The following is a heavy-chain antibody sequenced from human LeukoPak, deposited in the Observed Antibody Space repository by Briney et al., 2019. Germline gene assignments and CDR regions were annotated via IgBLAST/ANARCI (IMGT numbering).Heavy chain of an antibody. CDR2: ISSSGDT. V-gene: IGHV3-23*01. CDR3: AKDAVGATAYYFDY. J-gene: IGHJ4*02. D-gene: IGHD1-26*01. Sequence: GGSLRLSCAASGFTFSSYAMIWARQAPGKGLEWVSAISSSGDTYYAGSVKGRFTISRDNSKNTLYMQINSLRADDTAVYYCAKDAVGATAYYFDYWGQGTLVTVSS. CDR1: GFTFSSYA.